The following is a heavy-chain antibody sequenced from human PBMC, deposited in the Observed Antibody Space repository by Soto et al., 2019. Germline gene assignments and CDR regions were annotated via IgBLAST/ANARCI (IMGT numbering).Heavy chain of an antibody. CDR3: ARDQYYDFWSGPYYYYGMDV. Sequence: ASVNVSCKSSGYTFTSCCISWVRQAPGQGLEWMGWISAYNGNTNYAQKLQGRVTMTTDTSTSTAYMELRSLRSDDTAVYYCARDQYYDFWSGPYYYYGMDVWGQGTTVTVSS. J-gene: IGHJ6*02. V-gene: IGHV1-18*01. CDR2: ISAYNGNT. D-gene: IGHD3-3*01. CDR1: GYTFTSCC.